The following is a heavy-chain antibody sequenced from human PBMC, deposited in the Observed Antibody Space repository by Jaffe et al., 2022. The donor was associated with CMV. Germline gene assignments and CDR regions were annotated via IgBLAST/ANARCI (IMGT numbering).Heavy chain of an antibody. V-gene: IGHV4-59*01. CDR1: GGSISSYY. J-gene: IGHJ6*02. Sequence: QVQLQESGPGLVKPSETLSLTCTVSGGSISSYYWSWIRQPPGKGLEWIGYIYYSGSTNYNPSLKSRVTISVDTSKNQFSLKLSSVTAADTAVYYCARGVSDGEDFDWLLSNHPYYYGMDVWGQGTTVTVSS. D-gene: IGHD3-9*01. CDR3: ARGVSDGEDFDWLLSNHPYYYGMDV. CDR2: IYYSGST.